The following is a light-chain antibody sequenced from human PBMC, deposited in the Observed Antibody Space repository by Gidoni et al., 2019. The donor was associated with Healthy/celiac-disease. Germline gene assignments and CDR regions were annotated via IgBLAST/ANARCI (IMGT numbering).Light chain of an antibody. Sequence: DIQMPQSPSSLSAPVGDRVTITCRASQSISSYLNWYQQKPGKAPKLLIYAASSLQIGVPSRFSGIGSGSDFTLTISRLQPVDFATYYWQQSYSTLWTFXQXTKVEIK. V-gene: IGKV1-39*01. CDR1: QSISSY. CDR3: QQSYSTLWT. CDR2: AAS. J-gene: IGKJ1*01.